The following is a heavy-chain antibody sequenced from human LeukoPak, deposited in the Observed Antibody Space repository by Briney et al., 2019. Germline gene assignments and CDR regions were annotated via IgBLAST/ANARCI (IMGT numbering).Heavy chain of an antibody. J-gene: IGHJ5*02. CDR2: IDPSDSYT. CDR3: AREKKLWITFGGVIPEGFDP. CDR1: GYIFTSYW. V-gene: IGHV5-10-1*01. D-gene: IGHD3-16*01. Sequence: GESLKISCKGSGYIFTSYWISWVRQMPGKGLEWMGRIDPSDSYTNYSPSFQGHVTISADKSISTAYLQWSSLKASDTAMYYCAREKKLWITFGGVIPEGFDPWGQGTLVTVSS.